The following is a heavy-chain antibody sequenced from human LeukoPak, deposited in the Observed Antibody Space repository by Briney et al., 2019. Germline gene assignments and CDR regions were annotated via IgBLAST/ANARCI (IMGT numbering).Heavy chain of an antibody. V-gene: IGHV4-34*01. CDR2: IYYSGST. J-gene: IGHJ3*01. CDR3: ARWDPSFDAFSDAFDV. D-gene: IGHD3-9*01. Sequence: SETLSLTCAVYGGSFSGYYWSWIRQPPGKGLEWIGSIYYSGSTYYNPSLKSRVTISVDTSKNQFSLKLSSVTAADTAVYYCARWDPSFDAFSDAFDVWGQGTVVTVSS. CDR1: GGSFSGYY.